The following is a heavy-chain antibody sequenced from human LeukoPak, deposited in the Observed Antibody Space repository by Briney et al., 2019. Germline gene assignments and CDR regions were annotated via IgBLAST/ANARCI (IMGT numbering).Heavy chain of an antibody. CDR1: GFTFSSYS. Sequence: PGGSLRLSCAASGFTFSSYSMNWVRQAPGKGLEWVSSISSSSSYIYYADSVKGRFTISRDNAKNSLYLQMNSLRAEDTAVYYCARETDIVATFDYWGQGTLVTVSS. CDR3: ARETDIVATFDY. V-gene: IGHV3-21*01. J-gene: IGHJ4*02. D-gene: IGHD5-12*01. CDR2: ISSSSSYI.